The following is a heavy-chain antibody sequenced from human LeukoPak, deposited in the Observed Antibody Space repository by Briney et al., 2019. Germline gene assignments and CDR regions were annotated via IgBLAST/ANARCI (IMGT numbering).Heavy chain of an antibody. J-gene: IGHJ3*02. Sequence: GGSLRLSCAASGFTFNNYAINWVRQAPGKGLEWVSGISGSGGTTYYADSVQGRFTISRDNSKNTLYLQMNSLRAEDTAIYYCARGPNFWVTPIAFDIWGQGTKVTVSS. D-gene: IGHD4-23*01. V-gene: IGHV3-23*01. CDR3: ARGPNFWVTPIAFDI. CDR1: GFTFNNYA. CDR2: ISGSGGTT.